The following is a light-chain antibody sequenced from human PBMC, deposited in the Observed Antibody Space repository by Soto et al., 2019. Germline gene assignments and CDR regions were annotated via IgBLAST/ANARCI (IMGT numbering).Light chain of an antibody. CDR2: EGS. V-gene: IGLV2-23*01. J-gene: IGLJ2*01. CDR3: SSYAGSSTLV. Sequence: QSALTQPASVSGSPGQSITISCTGISSDVGSYSLVSWFQQLPGKAPKLIIYEGSKRPSGVSNRFSGSKSGNTASLTISGLQAEDEADYYCSSYAGSSTLVFGGGTKVTVL. CDR1: SSDVGSYSL.